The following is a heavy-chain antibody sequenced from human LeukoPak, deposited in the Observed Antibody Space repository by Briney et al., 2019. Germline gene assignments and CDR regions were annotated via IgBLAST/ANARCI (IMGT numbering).Heavy chain of an antibody. Sequence: PSETLSLTCTASGGSISTSTYYWGWIRQPPGKGLEWVGNIYYSGSTSYNPSLKSRVTISVDTSKNQFSLKLSSVTAADTAVYYCARWDSGSYVRAFDIWGQGTMVTVSS. CDR3: ARWDSGSYVRAFDI. J-gene: IGHJ3*02. V-gene: IGHV4-39*01. CDR1: GGSISTSTYY. D-gene: IGHD1-26*01. CDR2: IYYSGST.